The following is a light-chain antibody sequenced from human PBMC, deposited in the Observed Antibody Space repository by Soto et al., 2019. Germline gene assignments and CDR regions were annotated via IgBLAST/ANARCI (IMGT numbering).Light chain of an antibody. CDR2: GAS. Sequence: EIVLSQSPGTLSLSPGERATLSCRASQSVTSNYLALYQQKPGQAPGILIYGASTRATGIPARFSGSGSGTEFTLTISRLEPEDFAVYYCQQYGSSPWTFGQKTKV. CDR1: QSVTSNY. V-gene: IGKV3-20*01. J-gene: IGKJ1*01. CDR3: QQYGSSPWT.